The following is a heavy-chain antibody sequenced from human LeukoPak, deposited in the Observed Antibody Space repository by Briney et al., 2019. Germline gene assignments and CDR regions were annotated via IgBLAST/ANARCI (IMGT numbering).Heavy chain of an antibody. CDR2: IYYSGST. CDR1: GGSISSYY. Sequence: SETLSLTCTVSGGSISSYYWSWIRQPPGKGLEWIGYIYYSGSTNYNPSLKSRVTISVDTSKNQFSLKLSSVTAADTAVYYCAGFVVVPAALEDTNAFDIWGQGTMVTVSS. V-gene: IGHV4-59*12. D-gene: IGHD2-2*01. CDR3: AGFVVVPAALEDTNAFDI. J-gene: IGHJ3*02.